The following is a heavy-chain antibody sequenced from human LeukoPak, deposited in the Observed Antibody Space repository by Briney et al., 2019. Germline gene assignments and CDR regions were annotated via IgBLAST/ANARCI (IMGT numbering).Heavy chain of an antibody. V-gene: IGHV1-8*01. D-gene: IGHD2-2*02. Sequence: GASVKVSCKASGYTFTSYDINWVRQATGQGLEWMGWMNPKSGNTGFAQKFQGRVTITRNTSISTAYMELSRLTSEDTAVYYCARALWGRTAAIQADHYYYYYMDVWGKGTTVTVSS. CDR1: GYTFTSYD. CDR2: MNPKSGNT. CDR3: ARALWGRTAAIQADHYYYYYMDV. J-gene: IGHJ6*03.